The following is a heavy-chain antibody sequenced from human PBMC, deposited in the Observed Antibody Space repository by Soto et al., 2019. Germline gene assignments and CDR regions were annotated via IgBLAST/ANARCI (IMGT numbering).Heavy chain of an antibody. Sequence: GGSLRLSCAASGFTFSSYWMSWVRQAPGKGLEWVANIKQDGSEKYYVDSVKGRFTISRDNAKNSPYLQMNSLRAEDTAVYYCARVVTAAQGGVDDMDVWGQGTTVTVSS. D-gene: IGHD2-2*01. J-gene: IGHJ6*02. V-gene: IGHV3-7*03. CDR3: ARVVTAAQGGVDDMDV. CDR2: IKQDGSEK. CDR1: GFTFSSYW.